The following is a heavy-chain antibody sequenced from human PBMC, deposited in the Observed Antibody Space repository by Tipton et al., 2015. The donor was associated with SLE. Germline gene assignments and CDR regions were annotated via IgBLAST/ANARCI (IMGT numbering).Heavy chain of an antibody. CDR2: ISGNDDST. D-gene: IGHD2-8*01. Sequence: LSLTCTVSGGSISSYFWNWIRQPAGKGLEWVSGISGNDDSTYYADSVKGRFTISRDNSKSTLYLQMNSLRAEDTALYYCAKDQCGNYCTFEYWGQGTLVTVSS. CDR3: AKDQCGNYCTFEY. V-gene: IGHV3-23*01. J-gene: IGHJ4*02. CDR1: GGSISSYF.